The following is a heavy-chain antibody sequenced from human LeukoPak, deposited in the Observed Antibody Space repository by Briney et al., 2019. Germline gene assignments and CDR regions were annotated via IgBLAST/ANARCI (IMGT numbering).Heavy chain of an antibody. Sequence: ASVKVSCKVSGYTLTELPMHWVRQAPGKGLEWMGGFDPEDGETIYAQKFQGRVTMTEDTSTDTAYMELSRLRSEDTAVYYCATGTTFRGELIGVYAFDIWGQGTMVTVSS. D-gene: IGHD3-16*01. CDR2: FDPEDGET. V-gene: IGHV1-24*01. CDR1: GYTLTELP. CDR3: ATGTTFRGELIGVYAFDI. J-gene: IGHJ3*02.